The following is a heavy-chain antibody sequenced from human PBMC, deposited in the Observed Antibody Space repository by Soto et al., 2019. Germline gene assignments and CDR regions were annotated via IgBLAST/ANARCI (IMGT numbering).Heavy chain of an antibody. CDR2: IIPIFGTA. Sequence: QVQLVQSGAEVKKPGSSVKVSCKASGGTFSSYAISWVRQAPGQGLEWMGGIIPIFGTANYAQKFQGRVTITADESTSTAYMELSSLRSEDTAVYYCARDGEVHPVAVRGGNWFDPWGQGTLVTVSS. D-gene: IGHD6-19*01. CDR1: GGTFSSYA. V-gene: IGHV1-69*01. J-gene: IGHJ5*02. CDR3: ARDGEVHPVAVRGGNWFDP.